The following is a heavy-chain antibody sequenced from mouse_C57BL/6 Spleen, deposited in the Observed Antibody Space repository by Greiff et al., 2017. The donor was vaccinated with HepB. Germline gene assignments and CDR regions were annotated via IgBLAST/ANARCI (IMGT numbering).Heavy chain of an antibody. V-gene: IGHV3-6*01. CDR3: ARAGLSYWYFDV. CDR2: ISYDGSN. CDR1: GYSITSGYY. Sequence: LMESGPGLVKPSQSLSLTCSVTGYSITSGYYWNWIRQFPGNKLEWMGYISYDGSNNYNPSLKNRISITRDTSKNQFFLKLNSVTTEDTATYYCARAGLSYWYFDVWGTGTTVTVSS. D-gene: IGHD3-3*01. J-gene: IGHJ1*03.